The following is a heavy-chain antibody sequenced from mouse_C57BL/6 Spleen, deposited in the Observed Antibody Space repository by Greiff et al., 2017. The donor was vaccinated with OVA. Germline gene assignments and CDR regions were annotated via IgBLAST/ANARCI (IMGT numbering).Heavy chain of an antibody. J-gene: IGHJ2*01. V-gene: IGHV1-69*01. CDR2: IDPSDSYT. CDR3: ARAPSYDVYIDY. Sequence: QVHVKQPGAELVMPGASVKLSCKASGYTFTSYWMHWVKQRPGQGLEWIGEIDPSDSYTNYNQKFKGKSTLTVDKSSSTAYMHLSSLTSEASEVYYCARAPSYDVYIDYWGQCTTLTVSS. D-gene: IGHD2-3*01. CDR1: GYTFTSYW.